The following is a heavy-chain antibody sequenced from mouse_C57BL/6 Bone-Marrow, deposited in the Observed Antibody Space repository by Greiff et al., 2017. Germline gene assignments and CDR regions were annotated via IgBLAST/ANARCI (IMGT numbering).Heavy chain of an antibody. D-gene: IGHD1-1*01. V-gene: IGHV14-1*01. CDR1: GFNITDYY. Sequence: VHVKQSGAELVRPGASVKLSCTASGFNITDYYMHWVKQRPEQGLEWIGRIDPEDGDTEYAPKFQGKATMTADTSSNTAYRQLSSLTSEDTAGYYCTVVSVFDYWGQGTTLAVSA. J-gene: IGHJ2*01. CDR3: TVVSVFDY. CDR2: IDPEDGDT.